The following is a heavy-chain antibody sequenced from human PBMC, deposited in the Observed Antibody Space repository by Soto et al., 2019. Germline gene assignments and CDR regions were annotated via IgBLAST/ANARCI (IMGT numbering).Heavy chain of an antibody. CDR3: ARSDYGDYWYYFDY. CDR2: IIPIIGII. Sequence: ASVKVSCKASGGTFSTYTITWVRQAPGQGLEWMGRIIPIIGIINYAQKFQGRVTITRDTSASTAYMELSSLRSEDTAVYYCARSDYGDYWYYFDYWGQGTLVTVSS. V-gene: IGHV1-69*02. D-gene: IGHD4-17*01. J-gene: IGHJ4*02. CDR1: GGTFSTYT.